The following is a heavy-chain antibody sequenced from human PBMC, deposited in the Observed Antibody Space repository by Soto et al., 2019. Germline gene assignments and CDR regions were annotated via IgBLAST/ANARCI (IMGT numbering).Heavy chain of an antibody. CDR2: ISGSGGTT. Sequence: LESGGGLVQPGGSLRLSCAASGFTFSNYPMSWVRQAPGKGLECVSGISGSGGTTYYADSVRGRFTISRDNSGNTLFLQMNSLRAEDTAVYYCAKQNLAVAIDYFGQGALVTVSS. CDR1: GFTFSNYP. V-gene: IGHV3-23*01. CDR3: AKQNLAVAIDY. J-gene: IGHJ4*02. D-gene: IGHD2-21*01.